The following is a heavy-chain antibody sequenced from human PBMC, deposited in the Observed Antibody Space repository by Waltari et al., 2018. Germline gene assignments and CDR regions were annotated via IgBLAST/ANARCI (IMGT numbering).Heavy chain of an antibody. J-gene: IGHJ4*02. CDR3: AKDPSIAVAGTHVRNDGTFDY. Sequence: EVQLLESGGGLVQPGGSLRLSCAASGFTFSSYAMSWVRQAPGKGLEWVSVIYSGGSTYYADSVKGRFTISRDNSKNTLYLQMNSLRAEYTAVYYCAKDPSIAVAGTHVRNDGTFDYWGQGTLVTVSS. D-gene: IGHD6-19*01. CDR2: IYSGGST. V-gene: IGHV3-23*03. CDR1: GFTFSSYA.